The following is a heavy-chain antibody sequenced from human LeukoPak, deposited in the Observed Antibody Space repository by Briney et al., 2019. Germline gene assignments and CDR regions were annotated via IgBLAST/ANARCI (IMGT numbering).Heavy chain of an antibody. CDR3: ARGLYGDYGS. J-gene: IGHJ4*02. CDR2: INHSGST. CDR1: GGSFSGYY. V-gene: IGHV4-34*01. D-gene: IGHD4-17*01. Sequence: PSETLSLTCAVYGGSFSGYYWSWIRQPPGKGLEWIGEINHSGSTNYNPSLKSRVTISVDTSKNQFSLKLSSVTAADTAVYYCARGLYGDYGSWGQGTLSPSPQ.